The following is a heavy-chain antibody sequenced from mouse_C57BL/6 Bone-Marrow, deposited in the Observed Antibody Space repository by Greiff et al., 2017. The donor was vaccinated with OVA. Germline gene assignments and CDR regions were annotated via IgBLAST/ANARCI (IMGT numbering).Heavy chain of an antibody. V-gene: IGHV3-6*01. CDR2: ISYDGSN. CDR1: GYSITSGYY. J-gene: IGHJ1*03. CDR3: ADGYHWYFDV. Sequence: VQLKESGPGLVKPSQSLSLTCSVTGYSITSGYYWNWIRQFPGNKLEWMGYISYDGSNNYNPSLKNRISITRDTSKNQFFLKLNSVTTEDTATYYCADGYHWYFDVWGTGTTVTVSS. D-gene: IGHD2-3*01.